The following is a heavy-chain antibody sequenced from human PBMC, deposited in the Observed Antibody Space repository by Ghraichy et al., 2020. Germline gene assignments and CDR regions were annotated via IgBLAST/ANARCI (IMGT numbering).Heavy chain of an antibody. CDR1: GGSISSYY. D-gene: IGHD5-18*01. Sequence: SETLSLTCTVSGGSISSYYWSWIRQPPGKGLEWIGYIYYSGSTNYNPSLKSRVTISVDTSKNQFSLKLSSVTAADTAVYYCAREEYSYGYIPARAFDIWGQGTMVTVSS. V-gene: IGHV4-59*01. CDR3: AREEYSYGYIPARAFDI. J-gene: IGHJ3*02. CDR2: IYYSGST.